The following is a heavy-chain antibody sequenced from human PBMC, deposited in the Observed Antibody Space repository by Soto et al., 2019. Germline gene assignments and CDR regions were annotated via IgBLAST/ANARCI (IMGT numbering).Heavy chain of an antibody. CDR2: ISAYNGNT. V-gene: IGHV1-18*01. J-gene: IGHJ6*02. CDR3: AIDPSVGAAAGKGHYYYYGMDV. CDR1: GYTFTSYG. D-gene: IGHD6-13*01. Sequence: QVQLVQSGAEVKKPGASVKVSCKASGYTFTSYGISWVRQAPGQGLEWMGWISAYNGNTNYAQKLQGRVTMTTDTSTSTAYMELRSLRSDDTAVYYCAIDPSVGAAAGKGHYYYYGMDVWGQGTTVTVSS.